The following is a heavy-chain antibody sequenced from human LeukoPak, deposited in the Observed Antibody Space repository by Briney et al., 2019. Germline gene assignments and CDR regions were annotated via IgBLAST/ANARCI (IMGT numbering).Heavy chain of an antibody. Sequence: SETLSLTCTVSGGSISSSSYYWGWIRQPPGKGLEWIVSIYYSGSTYYNPSLKSRVTISVDTSKNQFSLKLSSVTAADTAVYYCAVIPYSSSWYVGDYWGQGTLVTVSS. CDR3: AVIPYSSSWYVGDY. J-gene: IGHJ4*02. V-gene: IGHV4-39*07. CDR2: IYYSGST. CDR1: GGSISSSSYY. D-gene: IGHD6-13*01.